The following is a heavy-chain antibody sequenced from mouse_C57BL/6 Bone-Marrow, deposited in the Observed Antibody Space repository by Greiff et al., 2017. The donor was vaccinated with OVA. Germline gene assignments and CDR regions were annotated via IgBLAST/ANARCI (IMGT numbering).Heavy chain of an antibody. CDR3: ARLGGNYSAWFAY. V-gene: IGHV5-15*01. D-gene: IGHD2-1*01. CDR2: ISNLAYSI. Sequence: DVKLVESGGGLVQPGGSLKLSCAASGFTFSDYGMAWVRQAPRKGPEWVAFISNLAYSIYYADTVTGRFTISRENAKNTLYLEMSSLRSEDTAMYYCARLGGNYSAWFAYWGQGTLVTVSA. J-gene: IGHJ3*01. CDR1: GFTFSDYG.